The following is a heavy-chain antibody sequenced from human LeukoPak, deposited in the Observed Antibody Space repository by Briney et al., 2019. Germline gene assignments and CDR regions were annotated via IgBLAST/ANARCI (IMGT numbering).Heavy chain of an antibody. CDR2: ISSSGSTI. CDR1: GFTFSGYE. Sequence: PGGSLRLSCAASGFTFSGYEMNWVRQAPGKGLGWVSYISSSGSTIYYADSAKGRFTISRDNAKNSLYLQMNSLRAEDTAVYYCAELGITMIGGVWGKGTTVTISS. CDR3: AELGITMIGGV. V-gene: IGHV3-48*03. D-gene: IGHD3-10*02. J-gene: IGHJ6*04.